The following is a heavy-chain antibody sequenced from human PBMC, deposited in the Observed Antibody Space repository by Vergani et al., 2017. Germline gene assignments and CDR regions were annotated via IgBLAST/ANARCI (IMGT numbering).Heavy chain of an antibody. J-gene: IGHJ3*02. CDR3: AKNKGVSLEWVYDACDI. CDR2: IRSDESRR. D-gene: IGHD3-3*01. CDR1: GFTFNRYG. V-gene: IGHV3-30*02. Sequence: QVQLVESGGGVVQPGGSLRLSCAASGFTFNRYGMHWVRQAPGKGLEWVASIRSDESRRYYGDSMESPFTISRDNSKNTLYLQMNSLRVEDTAVYYCAKNKGVSLEWVYDACDIWGQGTMVTVSS.